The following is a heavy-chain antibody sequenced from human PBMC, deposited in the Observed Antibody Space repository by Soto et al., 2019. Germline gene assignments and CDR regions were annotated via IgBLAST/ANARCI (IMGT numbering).Heavy chain of an antibody. J-gene: IGHJ4*02. V-gene: IGHV3-30*18. Sequence: GSLRLSCAASGFTFSSYGMHWVRQAPGKGLEWVAVISYDGSNKYYADSVKGRFTISRDNSKNTLYLQMNSLRAEDTAVYYCAKSVVAAGRSYFDYWGQGTLVTVS. D-gene: IGHD6-13*01. CDR1: GFTFSSYG. CDR3: AKSVVAAGRSYFDY. CDR2: ISYDGSNK.